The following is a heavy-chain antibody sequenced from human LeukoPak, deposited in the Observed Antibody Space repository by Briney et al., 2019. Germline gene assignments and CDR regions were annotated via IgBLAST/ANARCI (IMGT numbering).Heavy chain of an antibody. CDR3: ARASRYGSGSYSTDY. V-gene: IGHV1-69*01. CDR1: GGTFSSYA. CDR2: IIPIFGTA. Sequence: SVKVSCKASGGTFSSYAISWVRQAPGQGLEWMGGIIPIFGTANYAQKSQGRVTITADESTSTAYMELSSLRSEDTAVYYCARASRYGSGSYSTDYWGQGTLVTVSS. J-gene: IGHJ4*02. D-gene: IGHD3-10*01.